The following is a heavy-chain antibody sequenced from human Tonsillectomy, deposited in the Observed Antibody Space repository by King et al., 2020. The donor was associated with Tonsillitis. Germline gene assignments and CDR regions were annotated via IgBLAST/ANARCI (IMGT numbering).Heavy chain of an antibody. CDR2: IKNKADGGTA. CDR3: KTYESGWI. CDR1: GFTFNNAW. J-gene: IGHJ3*01. D-gene: IGHD3-22*01. Sequence: VQLVESGGGLIEPGGSLRLSCAASGFTFNNAWMSWVRQAPGKGPEWVGRIKNKADGGTADYAAPVKGRFTNSRDDSKNTLYLQMNSLKTEDTAVYYCKTYESGWIWGQGTMVTVSS. V-gene: IGHV3-15*01.